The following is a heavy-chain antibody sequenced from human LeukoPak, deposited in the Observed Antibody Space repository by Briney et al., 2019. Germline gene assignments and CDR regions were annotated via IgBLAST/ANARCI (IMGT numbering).Heavy chain of an antibody. Sequence: SETLSLTCTVSSGSFSSSSYFCGWIRQPPGLGLEWIATINYSGTTYYNPSLKSRVTTFVDTSRNPFFLKLSSVPAADTAVYYCARLRGGVQLWGDWGQGALVTVSS. CDR2: INYSGTT. V-gene: IGHV4-39*01. CDR1: SGSFSSSSYF. D-gene: IGHD5-18*01. CDR3: ARLRGGVQLWGD. J-gene: IGHJ4*01.